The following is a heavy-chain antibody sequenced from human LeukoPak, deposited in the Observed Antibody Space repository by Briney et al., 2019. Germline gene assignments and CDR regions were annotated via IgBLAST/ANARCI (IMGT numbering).Heavy chain of an antibody. CDR1: GYTFTIYY. CDR3: ARDPSGSSGGWWFDP. Sequence: ASVTVSFTASGYTFTIYYMHWVRQAPGQGLEWMGIINPSGGSTSYAQKFQGRVTMTRDTSTSTVYMELSSLRSEDTAVYYCARDPSGSSGGWWFDPWGQGTLVTVSS. D-gene: IGHD1-26*01. V-gene: IGHV1-46*01. J-gene: IGHJ5*02. CDR2: INPSGGST.